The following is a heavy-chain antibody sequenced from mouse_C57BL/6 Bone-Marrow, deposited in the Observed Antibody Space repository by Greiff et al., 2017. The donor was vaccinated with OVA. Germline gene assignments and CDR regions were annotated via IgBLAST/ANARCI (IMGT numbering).Heavy chain of an antibody. CDR1: GYTFTSYW. J-gene: IGHJ4*01. V-gene: IGHV1-7*01. CDR3: ARAYDGYYEGTRFYYAMDY. CDR2: INPSSGYT. D-gene: IGHD2-3*01. Sequence: QVQLQQSGAELAKPGASVKLSCKASGYTFTSYWMHWVKQRPGQGLEWIGYINPSSGYTKYNQKFKDKATLTADKSSSTAYMQLSSLTYEDSAVYYCARAYDGYYEGTRFYYAMDYWGQGTSVTVSS.